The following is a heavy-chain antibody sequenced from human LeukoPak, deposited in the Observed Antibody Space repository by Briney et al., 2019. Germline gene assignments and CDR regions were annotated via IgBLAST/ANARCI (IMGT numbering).Heavy chain of an antibody. CDR1: GGTFSNYD. Sequence: SVKVSCKASGGTFSNYDISWVRQAPGQGLEWMGGIIPIFGTANYAQKFQGRVTITADESTSTAYMELSSLRSEDTAVYYCASASRITMLRGANDYWGRGTLVTVSS. V-gene: IGHV1-69*01. J-gene: IGHJ4*02. D-gene: IGHD3-10*01. CDR3: ASASRITMLRGANDY. CDR2: IIPIFGTA.